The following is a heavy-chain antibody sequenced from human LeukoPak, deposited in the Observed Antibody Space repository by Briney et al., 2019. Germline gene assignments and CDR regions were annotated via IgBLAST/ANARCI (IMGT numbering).Heavy chain of an antibody. Sequence: PGGSLRLSCAASGFTFSSYAMHWVRQAPGKGLEWVAVISYDGSNKYYADSVKGRFTISRDTAKNSLYLQMNTLSVEDTAVYYCARGSGWLDYWGQGTLVTVSS. CDR1: GFTFSSYA. D-gene: IGHD6-19*01. CDR2: ISYDGSNK. V-gene: IGHV3-30-3*01. J-gene: IGHJ4*02. CDR3: ARGSGWLDY.